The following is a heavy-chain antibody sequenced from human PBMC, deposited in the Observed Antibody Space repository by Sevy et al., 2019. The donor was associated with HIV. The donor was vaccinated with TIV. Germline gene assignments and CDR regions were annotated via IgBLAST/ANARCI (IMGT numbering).Heavy chain of an antibody. CDR2: MNPNSGNT. Sequence: ASVKVSCKASGYTFTSYDINWVRQATGQGLEWMGWMNPNSGNTGYAQKFQGRVTMTRNTSISTAYMELSSLRSEDMXVYYCASGRYFALLTRVESGXWYFDLWGRGTLVTVSS. J-gene: IGHJ2*01. CDR3: ASGRYFALLTRVESGXWYFDL. D-gene: IGHD3-9*01. V-gene: IGHV1-8*01. CDR1: GYTFTSYD.